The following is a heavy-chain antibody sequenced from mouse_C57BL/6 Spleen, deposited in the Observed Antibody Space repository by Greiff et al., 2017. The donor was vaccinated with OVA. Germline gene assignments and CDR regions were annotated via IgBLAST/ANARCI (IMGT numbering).Heavy chain of an antibody. CDR3: ARETTTVVATDYAMDY. CDR2: IWSGGST. D-gene: IGHD1-1*01. Sequence: QVQLQQSGPGLVQPSQSLSITCTVSGFSLTSYGVHWVRQSPGKGLEWLGVIWSGGSTDYNAAFISRLSISKDNSKSQVFVKMNSLQADDRAIYYCARETTTVVATDYAMDYWGQGTSVTVSS. V-gene: IGHV2-2*01. CDR1: GFSLTSYG. J-gene: IGHJ4*01.